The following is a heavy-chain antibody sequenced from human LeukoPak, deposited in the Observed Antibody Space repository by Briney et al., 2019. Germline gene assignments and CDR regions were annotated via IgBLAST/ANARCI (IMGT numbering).Heavy chain of an antibody. CDR3: AKPYYYDSSGYYYFDY. J-gene: IGHJ4*02. CDR1: GFTFSSYS. Sequence: QTGGSLRLSCAASGFTFSSYSMNWVRQAPGKGLEWVSSISSSSSYIYYADSVKGRFTISRDNAKNTLYLQMNSLRAEDTAVYYCAKPYYYDSSGYYYFDYWGQGTLVTVSS. V-gene: IGHV3-21*01. CDR2: ISSSSSYI. D-gene: IGHD3-22*01.